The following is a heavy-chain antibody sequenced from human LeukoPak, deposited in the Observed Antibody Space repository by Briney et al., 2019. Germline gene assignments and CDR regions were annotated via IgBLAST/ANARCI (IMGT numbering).Heavy chain of an antibody. V-gene: IGHV1-24*01. D-gene: IGHD3-16*01. CDR2: FGPEDGET. CDR1: GYTLTELS. Sequence: GASVKVSCKVSGYTLTELSMHWVRQAPGKGLEWMGGFGPEDGETIYAQKVQGRVTMTEDTSTDTAYMELSSLRSEDTAVDYCATGGESLIDYWGQGTLVTVSS. J-gene: IGHJ4*02. CDR3: ATGGESLIDY.